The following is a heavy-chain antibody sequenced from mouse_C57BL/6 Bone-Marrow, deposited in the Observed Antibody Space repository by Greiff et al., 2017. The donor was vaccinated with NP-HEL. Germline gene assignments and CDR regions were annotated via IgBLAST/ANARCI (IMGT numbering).Heavy chain of an antibody. V-gene: IGHV7-3*01. CDR2: IRNKANGYTT. Sequence: EVQLVESGGGLVQPGGSLSLSCAASGFTFTDYYMSWVRQPPGKALEWLGFIRNKANGYTTEYSASVKGRFTISRDNSQSILYLQMNALRAEDSATYYCARSYYSNYVAYWGQGTLVTVSA. CDR3: ARSYYSNYVAY. CDR1: GFTFTDYY. D-gene: IGHD2-5*01. J-gene: IGHJ3*01.